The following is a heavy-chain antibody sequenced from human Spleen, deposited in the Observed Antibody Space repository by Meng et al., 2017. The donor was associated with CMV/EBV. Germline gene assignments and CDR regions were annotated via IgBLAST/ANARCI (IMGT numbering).Heavy chain of an antibody. CDR2: ISNDGSNE. CDR3: ATIVVVPDTTDY. CDR1: GFTFSSCA. J-gene: IGHJ4*02. D-gene: IGHD2-21*01. Sequence: CAAAGFTFSSCAMSWVRQAPGKGLEWVSGISNDGSNEYYADSVKGRFTISRDNSKNTLFLQMNGLRHEDTAMYYCATIVVVPDTTDYWGQGTLVTVSS. V-gene: IGHV3-30*04.